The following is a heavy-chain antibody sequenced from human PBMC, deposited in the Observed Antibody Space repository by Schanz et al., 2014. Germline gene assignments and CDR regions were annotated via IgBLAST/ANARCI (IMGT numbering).Heavy chain of an antibody. J-gene: IGHJ4*02. CDR2: IYIGGNT. CDR3: ARGGPAYYFDD. CDR1: GFSVGNKY. V-gene: IGHV3-66*01. Sequence: EVQLVESGGGLVQPGGSLRLSCAASGFSVGNKYMNWVRQAPGKGLEWVSFIYIGGNTYYADSVKGRFTISRHNSKNTVYIQMNSLRAEDTAVYYCARGGPAYYFDDWGQGTLVTVSS.